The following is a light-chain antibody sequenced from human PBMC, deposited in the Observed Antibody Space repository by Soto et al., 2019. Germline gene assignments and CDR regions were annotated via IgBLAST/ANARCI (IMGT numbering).Light chain of an antibody. J-gene: IGKJ5*01. CDR2: AAS. CDR1: QDITNY. Sequence: DIQMTQSPSSLSASVGDRVTITCQASQDITNYLNWYQQKPGKAPRLLIYAASTLQSGVPSRFSGSGSGTEFTLTISSLQPEDFATYYCQQLNSYPITFGQGTRLEIK. CDR3: QQLNSYPIT. V-gene: IGKV1-9*01.